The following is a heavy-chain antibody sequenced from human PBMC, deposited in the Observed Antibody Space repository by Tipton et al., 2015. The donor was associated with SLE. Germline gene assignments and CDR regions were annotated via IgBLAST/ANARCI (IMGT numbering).Heavy chain of an antibody. CDR2: IYYSGST. Sequence: LRLSCTVSGGSISSSSYYWGWIRQPPGKGLEWIGSIYYSGSTYYNPSLKSRVTISVDTSKNQFSLKLSSVTAADTAVYYCARDRGYGRYFDYWGQGTLVTVSS. CDR1: GGSISSSSYY. V-gene: IGHV4-39*07. J-gene: IGHJ4*02. D-gene: IGHD5-12*01. CDR3: ARDRGYGRYFDY.